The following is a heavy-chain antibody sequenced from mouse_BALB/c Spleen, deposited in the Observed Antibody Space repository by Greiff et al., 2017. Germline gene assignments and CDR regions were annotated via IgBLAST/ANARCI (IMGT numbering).Heavy chain of an antibody. CDR1: GFTFSSYG. CDR2: ISSGGSYT. D-gene: IGHD3-1*01. Sequence: EVKLMESGGDLVKPGGSLKLSCAASGFTFSSYGMSWVRQTPDKRLEWVATISSGGSYTYYPDSVKGRFTISRDNAKNTLYLQMSSLKSEDTAMYYCARHVGGADAMDYWGQGTSVTVSS. J-gene: IGHJ4*01. CDR3: ARHVGGADAMDY. V-gene: IGHV5-6*01.